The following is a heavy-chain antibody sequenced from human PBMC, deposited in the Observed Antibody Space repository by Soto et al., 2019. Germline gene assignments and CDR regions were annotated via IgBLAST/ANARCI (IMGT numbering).Heavy chain of an antibody. D-gene: IGHD3-22*01. Sequence: GGSLRLSCAASGFTFTNAWINWVRQAPGKGLEWVGRIKSNTDGGTTYYAEPVKGRFAISRDDSNNMVYLQMNSLKIEDTAFYYCTTDSYSTIIIVRFDYWGHGTLVTVSS. CDR2: IKSNTDGGTT. CDR3: TTDSYSTIIIVRFDY. J-gene: IGHJ4*01. CDR1: GFTFTNAW. V-gene: IGHV3-15*07.